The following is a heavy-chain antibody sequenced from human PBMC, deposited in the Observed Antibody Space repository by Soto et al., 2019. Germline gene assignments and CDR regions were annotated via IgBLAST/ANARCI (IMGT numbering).Heavy chain of an antibody. CDR3: ARAARPSRGPFDP. V-gene: IGHV1-2*04. D-gene: IGHD6-6*01. CDR1: GYTLTDNY. Sequence: ASVKVSCKASGYTLTDNYMHWVREAPGQGLEWMGWINPNSGGTNYAQKFQGWVTMTRDTSINTAYMELSRLRSDDTAVYYCARAARPSRGPFDPWGQGTLVTVSS. CDR2: INPNSGGT. J-gene: IGHJ5*02.